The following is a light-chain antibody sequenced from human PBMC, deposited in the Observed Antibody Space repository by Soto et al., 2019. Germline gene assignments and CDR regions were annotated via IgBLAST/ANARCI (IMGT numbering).Light chain of an antibody. CDR2: KTS. V-gene: IGKV1-5*03. J-gene: IGKJ4*01. CDR3: QQYKSFSLT. CDR1: QPINNR. Sequence: DIQMTQSPSLVSASVGDRVTITCRASQPINNRLAWFQQKPGKAPKLLIYKTSNLESGVPSRFSGSGSGTEFSLTISSLQPDDFATYYCQQYKSFSLTFGGGTRVEVK.